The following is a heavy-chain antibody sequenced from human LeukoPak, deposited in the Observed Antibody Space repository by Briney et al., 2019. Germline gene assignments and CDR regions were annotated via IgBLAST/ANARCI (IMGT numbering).Heavy chain of an antibody. CDR2: ISSSSSTI. Sequence: GGSLRLSCAASGFTFSSYSMNWVRQAPGKGLEWVSYISSSSSTIYYADSVKGQFTISRDNAKNPLYLQMNSLRAEDTAVYYCARERSTMVRGVIINYFDYWGQGTLVTVSS. V-gene: IGHV3-48*01. J-gene: IGHJ4*02. CDR3: ARERSTMVRGVIINYFDY. D-gene: IGHD3-10*01. CDR1: GFTFSSYS.